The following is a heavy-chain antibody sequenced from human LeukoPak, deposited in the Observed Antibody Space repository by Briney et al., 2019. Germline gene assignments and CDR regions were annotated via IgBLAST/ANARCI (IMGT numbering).Heavy chain of an antibody. CDR2: INRIGGST. CDR1: GFTFDDSG. J-gene: IGHJ3*02. V-gene: IGHV3-20*04. D-gene: IGHD1-26*01. Sequence: GGSLRLSCAASGFTFDDSGMSGVRQAPGKGLEWVSGINRIGGSTGYPHSVKGGFTISRDNAKNSLYLQMNSLGAEDTALYYCVRGGYCGYVIGAFDIWGQGTMVTVSS. CDR3: VRGGYCGYVIGAFDI.